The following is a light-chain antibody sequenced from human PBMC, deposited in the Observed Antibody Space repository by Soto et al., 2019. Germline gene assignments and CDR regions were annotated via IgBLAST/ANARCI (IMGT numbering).Light chain of an antibody. Sequence: DIVLTQSPGTLSLSPGERATLSCRASQSVSSYYLAWYQQKPGQAPRLLIYGASSGVTGIPDRFSGSGSGTDFTLTISRLEPEDFAVYYCQQYVTSPWTFGQGTKVEIK. J-gene: IGKJ1*01. V-gene: IGKV3-20*01. CDR2: GAS. CDR3: QQYVTSPWT. CDR1: QSVSSYY.